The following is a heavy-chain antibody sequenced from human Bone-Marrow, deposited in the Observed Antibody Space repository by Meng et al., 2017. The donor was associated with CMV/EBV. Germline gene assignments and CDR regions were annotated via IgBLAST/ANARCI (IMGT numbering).Heavy chain of an antibody. V-gene: IGHV4-61*01. CDR1: GGSVSSGSYY. D-gene: IGHD3-3*01. CDR2: IYYSGST. Sequence: SETLSLTCTVSGGSVSSGSYYWSWIRQPPGKGLEWIGYIYYSGSTNYNPSLKSRVTISVDTSKNQFSLKLSSVTAADTTVYYCARAGYDFWSGYSLHGLMDVWGQATTVTISS. J-gene: IGHJ6*02. CDR3: ARAGYDFWSGYSLHGLMDV.